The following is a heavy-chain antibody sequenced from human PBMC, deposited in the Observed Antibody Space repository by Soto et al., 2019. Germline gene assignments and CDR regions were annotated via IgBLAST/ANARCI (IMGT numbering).Heavy chain of an antibody. J-gene: IGHJ5*02. CDR2: IYYSGST. Sequence: ETLSLTCTVSGGSISSSSYYWGWIRQPPGKGLEWIGSIYYSGSTYYNPSLKSRVTISVDTSKNQFSLKLSSVTAADTAVYYCAGSYYDFWSGYYTGWFDPWGQGTLVTVSS. CDR1: GGSISSSSYY. V-gene: IGHV4-39*01. CDR3: AGSYYDFWSGYYTGWFDP. D-gene: IGHD3-3*01.